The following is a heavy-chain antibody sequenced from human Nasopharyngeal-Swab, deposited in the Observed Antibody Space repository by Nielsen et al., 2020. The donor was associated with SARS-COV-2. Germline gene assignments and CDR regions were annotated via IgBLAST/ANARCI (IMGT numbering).Heavy chain of an antibody. Sequence: SVKVSCKASGFTFTSSAVQWVRQARGQRLEWMGWIVVGEGNTTYAQRFQERVTITRDMSTSTAYMELSSLTSEDTAVYYCAARALTDDYFDYWGQGTLVTVSS. V-gene: IGHV1-58*01. J-gene: IGHJ4*02. CDR2: IVVGEGNT. CDR1: GFTFTSSA. CDR3: AARALTDDYFDY. D-gene: IGHD2-21*02.